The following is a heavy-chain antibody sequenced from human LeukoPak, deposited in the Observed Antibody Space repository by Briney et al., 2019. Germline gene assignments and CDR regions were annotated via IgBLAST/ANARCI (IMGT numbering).Heavy chain of an antibody. CDR1: GFTFNTYA. CDR2: ISYDGSIK. CDR3: AALAIITFPTSDP. V-gene: IGHV3-30*01. Sequence: GGSLRLSCAASGFTFNTYAMHWVRQAPGKGLGWVAVISYDGSIKYYADSVRGRFTISRDNSKNTLYLQMKSLRTEDTAVYYCAALAIITFPTSDPWGQGTLVTVSS. D-gene: IGHD3-22*01. J-gene: IGHJ5*02.